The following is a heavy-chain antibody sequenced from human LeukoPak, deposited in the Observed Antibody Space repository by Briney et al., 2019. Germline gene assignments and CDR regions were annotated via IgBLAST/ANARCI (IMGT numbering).Heavy chain of an antibody. J-gene: IGHJ6*03. CDR3: AREGHYGSGSYYYYYMDV. CDR2: ITSSDSTT. CDR1: GFTFSSYE. V-gene: IGHV3-48*03. D-gene: IGHD3-10*01. Sequence: GGSLRLSCVASGFTFSSYEMNWVRQAPGKGLEWLSYITSSDSTTHYADSVKGRFTISRDDAQNSLYLQMNSLRVEDTAVYYCAREGHYGSGSYYYYYMDVWGKGTTVTISS.